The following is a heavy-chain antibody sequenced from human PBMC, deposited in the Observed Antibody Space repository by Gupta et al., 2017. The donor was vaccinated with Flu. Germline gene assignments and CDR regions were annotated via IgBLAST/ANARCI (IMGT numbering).Heavy chain of an antibody. J-gene: IGHJ4*02. CDR2: LCPHGTP. CDR3: ARDTSAWRESDS. V-gene: IGHV4-4*02. D-gene: IGHD6-19*01. CDR1: GASISDGHC. Sequence: QVQLQESGPGQVQPSGTLFLTCAVSGASISDGHCWTWVRQPPGKGLEWVGELCPHGTPLYNPSLSSRVTISVDKSRNQFSLTLRSVTAADTAVYFCARDTSAWRESDSWGQGTLVTVSS.